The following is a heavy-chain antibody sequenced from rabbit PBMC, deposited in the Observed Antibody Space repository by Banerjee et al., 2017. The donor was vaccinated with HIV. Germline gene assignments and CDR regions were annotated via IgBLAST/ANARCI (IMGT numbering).Heavy chain of an antibody. V-gene: IGHV1S47*01. CDR3: ARDRGSGWDDAFDP. CDR1: GFDFSRYG. CDR2: IDPVFGIT. Sequence: QEQLVESGGGLVQPGGSLKLSCKASGFDFSRYGVSWVRQAPGKGLEWIGYIDPVFGITYFASWVNGRFTISRENTQNTVSLQMNSLTAADTATYFCARDRGSGWDDAFDPWGQGTLVTVS. D-gene: IGHD4-1*01. J-gene: IGHJ2*01.